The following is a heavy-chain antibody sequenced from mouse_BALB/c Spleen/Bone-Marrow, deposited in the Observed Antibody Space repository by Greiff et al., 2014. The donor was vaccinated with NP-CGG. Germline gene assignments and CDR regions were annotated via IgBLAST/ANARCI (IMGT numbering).Heavy chain of an antibody. J-gene: IGHJ2*01. D-gene: IGHD2-1*01. CDR1: GFTFSNFG. CDR2: VSTGSTII. Sequence: EVQLVESGGGLVQPGGSRKLSCAASGFTFSNFGMHWFRQSPEKGLEWVAFVSTGSTIIYYADTVKGRFTISRDNPENTLFLQTTSLRSEDTAIYYCARSHFYGNYFDYWGQGTTLTVSS. CDR3: ARSHFYGNYFDY. V-gene: IGHV5-17*02.